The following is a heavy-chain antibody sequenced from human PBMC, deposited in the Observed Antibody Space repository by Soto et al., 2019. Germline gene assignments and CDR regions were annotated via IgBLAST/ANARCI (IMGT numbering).Heavy chain of an antibody. Sequence: SVKVSCKASGFTFTSSAMQWVRQARGQRLEWIGWIVVGSGNTNYAQKFQERVTITRDMSTSTAYMELSSLRSEDTAVYYCAKSIAARRELGYYYYYMDVWGKGTTVTVS. CDR1: GFTFTSSA. D-gene: IGHD6-6*01. CDR3: AKSIAARRELGYYYYYMDV. J-gene: IGHJ6*03. V-gene: IGHV1-58*02. CDR2: IVVGSGNT.